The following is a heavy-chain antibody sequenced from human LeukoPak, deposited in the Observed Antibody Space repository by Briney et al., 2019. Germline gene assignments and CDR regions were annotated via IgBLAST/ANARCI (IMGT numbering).Heavy chain of an antibody. CDR1: GGAISSNY. D-gene: IGHD1-26*01. J-gene: IGHJ4*02. Sequence: SETLSLICTVSGGAISSNYWSWIRQPPGKGLEWIGYIYTSGSTNYNPSLKSRVTISVDTSKNQFSLKLSSVTAADTAVYYCARHGFRSGSYYFDYWGQGTLVTVSS. V-gene: IGHV4-4*09. CDR3: ARHGFRSGSYYFDY. CDR2: IYTSGST.